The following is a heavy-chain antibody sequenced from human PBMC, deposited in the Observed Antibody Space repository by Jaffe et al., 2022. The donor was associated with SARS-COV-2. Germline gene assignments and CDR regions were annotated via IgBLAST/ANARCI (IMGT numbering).Heavy chain of an antibody. J-gene: IGHJ5*02. Sequence: QVQLQESGPGLVKPSQTLSLTCTVSGGSISSGGYYWSWIRQHPGKGLEWIGYIYYSGSTYYNPSLKSRVTISVDTSKNQFSLKLSSVTAADTAVYYCARGYSGYDWGNRIWFDPWGQGTLVTVSS. CDR3: ARGYSGYDWGNRIWFDP. CDR2: IYYSGST. V-gene: IGHV4-31*03. CDR1: GGSISSGGYY. D-gene: IGHD5-12*01.